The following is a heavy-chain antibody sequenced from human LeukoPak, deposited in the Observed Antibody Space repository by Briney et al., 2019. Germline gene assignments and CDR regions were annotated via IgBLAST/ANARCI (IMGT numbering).Heavy chain of an antibody. Sequence: ASVKVSCKASGYTFTSYGISWVRQAPGQGLEWMGWINPNSGGTNYAQKFQGRVTMTRDTSISTAYMELSRPRSDDTAVYYCARAQGLLIDAFDIWGQGTMVTVSS. CDR1: GYTFTSYG. V-gene: IGHV1-2*02. CDR2: INPNSGGT. J-gene: IGHJ3*02. CDR3: ARAQGLLIDAFDI. D-gene: IGHD2-8*01.